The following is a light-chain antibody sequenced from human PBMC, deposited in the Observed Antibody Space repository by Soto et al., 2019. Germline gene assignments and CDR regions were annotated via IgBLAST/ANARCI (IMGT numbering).Light chain of an antibody. CDR1: SSNIENND. J-gene: IGLJ2*01. Sequence: QSVLTQPPSVSAAPGQKVTISCSGSSSNIENNDVSWYQQLPGTAPKLLIFDSDKRPSGIPDRFSGSKSGASATLGITGLQTGDEADYYCGTWDSSLSVVAFGGGTKLTVL. V-gene: IGLV1-51*01. CDR2: DSD. CDR3: GTWDSSLSVVA.